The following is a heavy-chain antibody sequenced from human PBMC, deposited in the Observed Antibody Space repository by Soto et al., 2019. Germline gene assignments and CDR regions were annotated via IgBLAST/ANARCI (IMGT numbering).Heavy chain of an antibody. V-gene: IGHV4-59*01. CDR2: VHYSGST. Sequence: PWGTLSLTGHLSGGSFHDFYWLWIRQPPGKGLEWVGHVHYSGSTNYSPSLNSRATISLDTSKSQLSLKLRSVTGADTAMYVCARGGDYYATSGYFSFDSGGQGIPVTVSS. D-gene: IGHD3-16*01. CDR3: ARGGDYYATSGYFSFDS. CDR1: GGSFHDFY. J-gene: IGHJ4*02.